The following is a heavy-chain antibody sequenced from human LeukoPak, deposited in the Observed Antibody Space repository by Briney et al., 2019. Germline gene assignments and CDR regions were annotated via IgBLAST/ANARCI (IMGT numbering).Heavy chain of an antibody. Sequence: GASVKVSCKASGYTFTGYYMHWVRQAPGQGLEWMGRINPNSGGTNYAQKFQGRVTMTRDTSISTAYMELSRLRSDDTAVYYCATRITYSYGFDYRGQGTLVTVSS. CDR1: GYTFTGYY. CDR3: ATRITYSYGFDY. J-gene: IGHJ4*02. CDR2: INPNSGGT. V-gene: IGHV1-2*06. D-gene: IGHD5-18*01.